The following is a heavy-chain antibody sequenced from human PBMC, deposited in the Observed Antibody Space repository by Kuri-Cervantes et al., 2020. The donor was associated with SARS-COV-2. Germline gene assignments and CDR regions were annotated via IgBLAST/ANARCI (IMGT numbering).Heavy chain of an antibody. CDR2: ISSSSSMI. V-gene: IGHV3-48*01. D-gene: IGHD3-3*01. J-gene: IGHJ4*02. CDR1: GFTFSHFS. Sequence: GGSLRLSCAVSGFTFSHFSMTWVRQAPGKGLEWIAYISSSSSMIYYADSVTGRFTISRDTDKNSVSLRMDSLRVDDTAVYYCARGSDFWSGYYFEYWGQGTLVTVSS. CDR3: ARGSDFWSGYYFEY.